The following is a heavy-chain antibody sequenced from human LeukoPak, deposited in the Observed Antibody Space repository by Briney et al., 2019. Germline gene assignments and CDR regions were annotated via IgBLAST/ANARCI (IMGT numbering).Heavy chain of an antibody. Sequence: GGSLRLSCAASGFTFSIYAMSWVRQAPGKGLEWVSAISGSGGSTYYADSVKGRFTISRDNSKNTLYLQMNSLRAEDTAVYYCAKGEPYYDSSTYFDYWGQGTLVTVSS. CDR1: GFTFSIYA. D-gene: IGHD3-22*01. CDR2: ISGSGGST. CDR3: AKGEPYYDSSTYFDY. V-gene: IGHV3-23*01. J-gene: IGHJ4*02.